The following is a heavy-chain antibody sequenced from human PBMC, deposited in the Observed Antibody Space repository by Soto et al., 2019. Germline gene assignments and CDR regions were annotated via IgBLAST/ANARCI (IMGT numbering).Heavy chain of an antibody. Sequence: EVQLVESGGGLVQPGGSLRLSCAASGFTVSSNYMSWVRQAPGKGLEWVSVIYSGGSTYYTDSVKGRFTISRDNSKNTLYLQMNSLRAEDTAVYYRVSHDRYNSINYWGQGTLVTVSS. V-gene: IGHV3-66*04. CDR2: IYSGGST. CDR3: VSHDRYNSINY. J-gene: IGHJ4*02. CDR1: GFTVSSNY. D-gene: IGHD6-13*01.